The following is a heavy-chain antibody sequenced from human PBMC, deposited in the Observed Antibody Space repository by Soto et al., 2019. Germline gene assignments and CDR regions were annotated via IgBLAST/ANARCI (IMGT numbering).Heavy chain of an antibody. CDR3: GLASKWELLGYFYGMDV. CDR2: VIPLFNTP. Sequence: GGTFSTFAFTWVRQAPGQGFEWMGGVIPLFNTPDYAQKFQGRVTITADESTSTVYLELSGLSSDDTAVYFCGLASKWELLGYFYGMDVWGQGTTVIVSS. D-gene: IGHD1-26*01. J-gene: IGHJ6*02. V-gene: IGHV1-69*01. CDR1: GGTFSTFA.